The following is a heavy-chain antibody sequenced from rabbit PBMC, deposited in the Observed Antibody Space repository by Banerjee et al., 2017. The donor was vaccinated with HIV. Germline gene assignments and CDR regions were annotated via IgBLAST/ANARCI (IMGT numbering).Heavy chain of an antibody. CDR1: GFTLSSSYW. CDR3: ARSQLGSAWAMDL. J-gene: IGHJ4*01. Sequence: QSLEESGGDLVKPEGSLTLSCKASGFTLSSSYWMCWVRQAPGKGLEWIACIYTSSSSTRYASWAKDRFTISKTSSTTVTLQMTSLTAADTATYFCARSQLGSAWAMDLWGQGTLVTVS. V-gene: IGHV1S40*01. CDR2: IYTSSSST. D-gene: IGHD4-1*01.